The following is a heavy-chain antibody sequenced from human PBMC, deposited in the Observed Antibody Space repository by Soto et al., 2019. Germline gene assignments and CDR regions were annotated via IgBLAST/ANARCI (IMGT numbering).Heavy chain of an antibody. CDR2: MYHSGST. V-gene: IGHV4-30-2*01. Sequence: TLSLPCAVAGGSISSGGYTWSWIRQPPGKGLEWIGYMYHSGSTYYNPSLKSRVTISVDTSKNQFSLKLSSVTAADTAVYYCVPSNWFDPWGQGTLVTVSS. CDR1: GGSISSGGYT. CDR3: VPSNWFDP. J-gene: IGHJ5*02.